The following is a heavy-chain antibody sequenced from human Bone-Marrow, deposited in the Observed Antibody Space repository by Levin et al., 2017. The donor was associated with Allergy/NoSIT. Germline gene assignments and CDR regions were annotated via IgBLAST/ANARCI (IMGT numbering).Heavy chain of an antibody. CDR3: ATGFSVHDAFDI. J-gene: IGHJ3*02. Sequence: PAASVKVSCKVSGYTLTELSMHWVRQAPGKGLEWMGGFDPEDGETIYAQKFQGRVTMTEDTSTDTAYMELSSLRSEDTAVYYCATGFSVHDAFDIWGQGTMVTVSS. CDR1: GYTLTELS. D-gene: IGHD1-1*01. V-gene: IGHV1-24*01. CDR2: FDPEDGET.